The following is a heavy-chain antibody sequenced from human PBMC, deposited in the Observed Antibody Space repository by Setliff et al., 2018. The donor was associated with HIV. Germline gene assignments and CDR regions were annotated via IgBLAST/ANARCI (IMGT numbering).Heavy chain of an antibody. CDR1: GGSISSYY. V-gene: IGHV4-4*07. J-gene: IGHJ6*04. CDR2: GSSRGDT. Sequence: PSETLSLTCTVSGGSISSYYWSWIRQPAGKGLEWIGRGSSRGDTNYNPSLKSRVTMSVDTSKNQFSLKLTSVTASDTAVYYCARGGSVGSPEVVWGKGTTVTVSS. D-gene: IGHD6-25*01. CDR3: ARGGSVGSPEVV.